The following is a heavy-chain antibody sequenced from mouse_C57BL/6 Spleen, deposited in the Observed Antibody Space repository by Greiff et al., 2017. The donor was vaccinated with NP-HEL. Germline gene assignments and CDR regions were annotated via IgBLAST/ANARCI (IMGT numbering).Heavy chain of an antibody. CDR1: GYTFTSYW. D-gene: IGHD2-4*01. CDR3: ARSKGDYDPAWFAY. J-gene: IGHJ3*01. Sequence: QVQLQQPGTELVKPGASVKLSCKASGYTFTSYWMHWVKQRPGQGLEWIGNINPSNGGTNYNEKFKSKATLTVAKSSSTAYMQLSSLTSEDSAVYYCARSKGDYDPAWFAYWGQGTLVTVSA. V-gene: IGHV1-53*01. CDR2: INPSNGGT.